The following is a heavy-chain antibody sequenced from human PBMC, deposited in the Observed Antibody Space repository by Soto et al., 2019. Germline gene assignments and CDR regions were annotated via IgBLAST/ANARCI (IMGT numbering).Heavy chain of an antibody. V-gene: IGHV1-46*01. CDR3: AREAHYDFWSGQKPDYYYYYGMDV. CDR2: INPSGGST. D-gene: IGHD3-3*01. CDR1: GYTFTSYY. J-gene: IGHJ6*02. Sequence: GASVKVSCKASGYTFTSYYMHWVRQAPGQGLEWMGIINPSGGSTSYAQKFQGRVTMTRDTSTSTVYMELSSLRSEDTAVYYCAREAHYDFWSGQKPDYYYYYGMDVWGQGTTVTVSS.